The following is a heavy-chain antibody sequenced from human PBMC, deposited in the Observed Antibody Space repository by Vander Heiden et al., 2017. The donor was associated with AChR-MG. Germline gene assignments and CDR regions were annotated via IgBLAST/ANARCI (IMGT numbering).Heavy chain of an antibody. CDR1: GGTFSSHA. CDR2: ILPIFGTA. CDR3: GRVRGGGI. J-gene: IGHJ4*02. V-gene: IGHV1-69*06. D-gene: IGHD3-16*01. Sequence: QVQLVQSGAEVKKPGSSVKVSCKASGGTFSSHAISWVRQAPGQGIEWMGGILPIFGTANYAQKFQGRVTITADKATSTAYMELSSLRSGDTAGYYWGRVRGGGIWGQGTLVTVSS.